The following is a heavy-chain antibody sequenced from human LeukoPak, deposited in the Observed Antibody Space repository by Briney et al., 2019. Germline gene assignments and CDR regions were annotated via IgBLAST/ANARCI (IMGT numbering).Heavy chain of an antibody. CDR1: GFTVSSNY. D-gene: IGHD2-15*01. CDR2: IYSGGTT. CDR3: ARGRYCSGGSCPGFDY. Sequence: QPGGSLRLSCAASGFTVSSNYMSWVRHAPRKRLEWGSVIYSGGTTYYADSVKGRFTITRENYKNTLYLQMSSLRAEDTAVYYCARGRYCSGGSCPGFDYWGQGTLATVSS. V-gene: IGHV3-53*01. J-gene: IGHJ4*02.